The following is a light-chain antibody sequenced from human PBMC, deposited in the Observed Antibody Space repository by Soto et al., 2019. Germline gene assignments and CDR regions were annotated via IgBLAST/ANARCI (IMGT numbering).Light chain of an antibody. J-gene: IGLJ2*01. CDR1: DIGSKS. V-gene: IGLV3-21*02. CDR3: QVWDSAVI. Sequence: SYVLTQPPSVSVAPGQTARITCGGNDIGSKSVHWHQVRPGQAPVVVVYDDFVRPSGIPERFTGSNSGNTATLTVSGVEAGDEAEYYCQVWDSAVIFGGGTKLTVL. CDR2: DDF.